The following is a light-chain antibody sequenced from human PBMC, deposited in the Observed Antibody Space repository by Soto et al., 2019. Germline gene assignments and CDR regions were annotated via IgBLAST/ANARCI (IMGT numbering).Light chain of an antibody. Sequence: QSVLTQPASVSGSPGQSITISCTGTSSDVGAYNYVSWYQQHPGKAPKLIIYEVSNRPSGVSIRFSGSKSGNTASLTISGLQAEDEADYYCSSYISSSYAIFGGGTKLTVL. V-gene: IGLV2-14*01. CDR1: SSDVGAYNY. J-gene: IGLJ2*01. CDR2: EVS. CDR3: SSYISSSYAI.